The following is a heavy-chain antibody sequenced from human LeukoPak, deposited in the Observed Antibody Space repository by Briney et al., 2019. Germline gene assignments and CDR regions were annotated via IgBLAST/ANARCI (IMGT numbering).Heavy chain of an antibody. CDR2: IYHSGST. CDR1: GYSISSGYY. V-gene: IGHV4-38-2*01. CDR3: ARVLYYDFWSGYSPFDY. J-gene: IGHJ4*02. Sequence: SETLSLTCAVSGYSISSGYYWGWIRPPPGKGLEWIGSIYHSGSTYYNPFLKSGVTISVDTSKTQFSLKLSSVTAADTAVYYCARVLYYDFWSGYSPFDYWGQGTLVTVSS. D-gene: IGHD3-3*01.